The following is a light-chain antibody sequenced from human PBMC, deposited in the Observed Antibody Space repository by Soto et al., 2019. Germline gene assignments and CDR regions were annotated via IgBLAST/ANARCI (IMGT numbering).Light chain of an antibody. CDR3: QQSYSAPQVT. CDR2: GAF. Sequence: DIQMTQSPSSLSASVGDRVTITCRTSQSISNFLNWYQQLPGKAPKLLIYGAFGLQSGVPSRFSGSGSGTDFTLTISSLQPEDFATYYCQQSYSAPQVTFGGGTKVDIK. J-gene: IGKJ4*01. CDR1: QSISNF. V-gene: IGKV1-39*01.